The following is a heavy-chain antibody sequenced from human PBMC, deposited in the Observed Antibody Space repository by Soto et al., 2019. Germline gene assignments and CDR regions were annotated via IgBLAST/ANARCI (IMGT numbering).Heavy chain of an antibody. Sequence: EVQLVESGGGSVKPWGSLRLSCAASGLTFSNVWMTWVRQAPGKGLEWVGRIKSKSDGETADVAAPVKARFTISRDDSKNTVFLEMNSLKSEDTALYYCAITAMINRDSSTSFDYWGRGTQVTVSS. J-gene: IGHJ4*02. D-gene: IGHD5-18*01. CDR3: AITAMINRDSSTSFDY. CDR2: IKSKSDGETA. CDR1: GLTFSNVW. V-gene: IGHV3-15*01.